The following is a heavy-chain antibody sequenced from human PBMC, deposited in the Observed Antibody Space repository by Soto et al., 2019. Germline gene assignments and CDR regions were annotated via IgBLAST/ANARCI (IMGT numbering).Heavy chain of an antibody. V-gene: IGHV2-26*01. Sequence: SGPTLVNPTETLTLTCTVSGFSLSTARMGVSWIRQPPGKALEWLAHIFSNDEKFYSTSLKTRLTISKDTSKSQVVLTMTNMDPVDTATYYCARIGGSGYYSNGWLYFDYWGQGTPVTVSS. D-gene: IGHD3-22*01. CDR2: IFSNDEK. CDR1: GFSLSTARMG. CDR3: ARIGGSGYYSNGWLYFDY. J-gene: IGHJ4*02.